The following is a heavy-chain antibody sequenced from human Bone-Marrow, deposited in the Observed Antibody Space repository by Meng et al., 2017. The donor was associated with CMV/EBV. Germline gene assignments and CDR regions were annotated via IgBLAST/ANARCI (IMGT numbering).Heavy chain of an antibody. J-gene: IGHJ4*02. D-gene: IGHD5-18*01. Sequence: GESLKISCVASGFTFSNHRMNWVRQAPGKGLEWVAFISGGSSYIDYADSVKGRFTISRNNAKNSLFLQMNSLRAEDTAVYYCARALTAMASYWGQGTRVTVSS. CDR2: ISGGSSYI. CDR1: GFTFSNHR. CDR3: ARALTAMASY. V-gene: IGHV3-21*01.